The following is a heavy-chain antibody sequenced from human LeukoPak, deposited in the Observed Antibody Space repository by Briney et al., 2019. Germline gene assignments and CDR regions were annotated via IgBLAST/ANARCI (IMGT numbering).Heavy chain of an antibody. CDR3: VRDYRRLGDY. V-gene: IGHV3-48*01. J-gene: IGHJ4*02. Sequence: SVKGRFTISRDNAKNSLYLQMNSLRVEDTAVYYCVRDYRRLGDYWGQGTLVTVSS. D-gene: IGHD3-16*02.